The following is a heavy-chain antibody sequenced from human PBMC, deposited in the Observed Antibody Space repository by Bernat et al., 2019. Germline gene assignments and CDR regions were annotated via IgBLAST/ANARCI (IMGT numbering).Heavy chain of an antibody. D-gene: IGHD2-2*02. Sequence: QVQLVVSGGGVVQPGRSLRVSCAASGFTFRSYAMHWARQAPGKGLEWVAIISFDETKKYYADPVKGRFTISRDNSKNTLYLQLNSLRAEDTAVYYCARSYDCTSNSCYNSVFDFWGQGTMVTVSS. CDR1: GFTFRSYA. CDR2: ISFDETKK. CDR3: ARSYDCTSNSCYNSVFDF. J-gene: IGHJ3*01. V-gene: IGHV3-30*01.